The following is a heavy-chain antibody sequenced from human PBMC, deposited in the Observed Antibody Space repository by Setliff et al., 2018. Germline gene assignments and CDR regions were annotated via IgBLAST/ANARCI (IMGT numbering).Heavy chain of an antibody. Sequence: SETLSLTCNVSGGSISSYYWTWIRQPPGKGLEWIGEINHSGSTNYNPSLKSRVTISVDTSKNQFSLKLSSVTAADTAVYYCARWRVRDSGYYPRLSYMDVWGKGTTVTVSS. V-gene: IGHV4-34*01. CDR3: ARWRVRDSGYYPRLSYMDV. D-gene: IGHD3-22*01. CDR1: GGSISSYY. J-gene: IGHJ6*03. CDR2: INHSGST.